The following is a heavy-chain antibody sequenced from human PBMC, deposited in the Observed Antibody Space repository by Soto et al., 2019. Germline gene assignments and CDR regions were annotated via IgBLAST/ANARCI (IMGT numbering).Heavy chain of an antibody. V-gene: IGHV1-69*02. J-gene: IGHJ3*02. CDR3: ARGRYCSGGSCPYAFDI. CDR1: GGTFSSYT. CDR2: IIPILGIA. Sequence: QVQLVQSGAEVKKPGSSVMVSCKASGGTFSSYTISWVRQAPGQGLEWMGRIIPILGIANYAQKFQGRVTITADKSTSTAYMELSSLRSEDTAVYYCARGRYCSGGSCPYAFDIWGQGTMVTVSS. D-gene: IGHD2-15*01.